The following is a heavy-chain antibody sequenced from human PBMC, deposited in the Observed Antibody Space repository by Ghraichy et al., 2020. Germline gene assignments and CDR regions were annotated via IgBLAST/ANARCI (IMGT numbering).Heavy chain of an antibody. D-gene: IGHD2-15*01. CDR2: VYYSGST. Sequence: SETLSLTCTVSGGSISTSSYSWGWIRQPPGKGLEWIGSVYYSGSTRYNPSLKSRVSISGDTSKNQFSLTLKFVTAADTAVYYCARYRCCYSQDNWFDPWGQGTLVTVSS. CDR1: GGSISTSSYS. CDR3: ARYRCCYSQDNWFDP. V-gene: IGHV4-39*01. J-gene: IGHJ5*02.